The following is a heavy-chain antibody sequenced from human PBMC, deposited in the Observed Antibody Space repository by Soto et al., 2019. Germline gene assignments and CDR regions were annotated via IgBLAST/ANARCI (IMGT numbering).Heavy chain of an antibody. CDR1: GGSISSYY. CDR2: IYYSGST. J-gene: IGHJ6*02. V-gene: IGHV4-59*01. D-gene: IGHD2-15*01. CDR3: ARARWYDYYYYGMDV. Sequence: PSETLSLTCTVSGGSISSYYWSWIRQPPGKGLEWIGYIYYSGSTNYNPSLKSRVTISVDTSKNQFSLKLSSVTAADTAVYYCARARWYDYYYYGMDVWGQGTTVTV.